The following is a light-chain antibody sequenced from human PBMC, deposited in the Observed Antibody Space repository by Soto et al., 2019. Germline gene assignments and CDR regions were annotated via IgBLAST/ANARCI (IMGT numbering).Light chain of an antibody. J-gene: IGKJ1*01. CDR3: QQYNTYST. CDR2: KAS. CDR1: QSINTW. V-gene: IGKV1-5*03. Sequence: QMTQSPSTLSASVGDTVTITCRASQSINTWLAWYQQKPGKAPKLLIYKASSLESGVPSRFSGSGSGTEFTLTISSLQPDDFATYYCQQYNTYSTFGHGTKLEIK.